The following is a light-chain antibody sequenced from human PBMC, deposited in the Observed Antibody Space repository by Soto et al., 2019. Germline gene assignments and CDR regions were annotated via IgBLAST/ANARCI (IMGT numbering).Light chain of an antibody. CDR3: SSYTSSRPRNYV. V-gene: IGLV2-14*01. J-gene: IGLJ1*01. CDR1: SSDVGGYNY. CDR2: DVS. Sequence: QSALTQPASVSGSPGQSITISCTGTSSDVGGYNYVSWYQQHPGKAPKLMIYDVSNRPSGVSNRFSGCKSGNTASLTISGLQAEDEADYDCSSYTSSRPRNYVFGTGTKVTVL.